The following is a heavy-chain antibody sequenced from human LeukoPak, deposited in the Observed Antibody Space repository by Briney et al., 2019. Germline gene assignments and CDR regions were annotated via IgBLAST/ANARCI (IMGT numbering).Heavy chain of an antibody. D-gene: IGHD3-16*01. CDR3: AKEGDQFRGYLDA. Sequence: GVTLRLSCTASGFMFSRLGMQWVRQAPGEGLEWVAMIWHDGSVEEYADSVKGRFTISRDNSQNTLYLQMNSLRDDDTAVYYCAKEGDQFRGYLDAWGKGTTVTVSS. J-gene: IGHJ6*03. V-gene: IGHV3-33*06. CDR2: IWHDGSVE. CDR1: GFMFSRLG.